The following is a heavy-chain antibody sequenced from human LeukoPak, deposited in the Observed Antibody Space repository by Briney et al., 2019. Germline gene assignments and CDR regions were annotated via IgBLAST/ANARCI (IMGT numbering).Heavy chain of an antibody. Sequence: SETLSLTCTVSGGSISSYYWNWIRQSPGKGLEWIGYIYYTGSTNYNPSLKSRVTISVDTSKNQFSLKLSSVTAADTAVYYCARGTMVRGVLYYFDYWGQGTLVTVSS. V-gene: IGHV4-59*01. CDR2: IYYTGST. CDR3: ARGTMVRGVLYYFDY. CDR1: GGSISSYY. J-gene: IGHJ4*02. D-gene: IGHD3-10*01.